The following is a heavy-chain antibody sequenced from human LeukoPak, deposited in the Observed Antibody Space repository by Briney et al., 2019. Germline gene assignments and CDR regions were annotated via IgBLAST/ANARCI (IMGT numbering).Heavy chain of an antibody. D-gene: IGHD6-6*01. CDR1: GGTFSGYY. Sequence: ASETLSLTCAVYGGTFSGYYWSWIRQPPGKGLEWIGEIYHSGNANYNPSLKTRVTMSVDKSKNQFSLILSSVTAADTAVYYCARDVGARLSGFWGQGTLVTVSS. CDR3: ARDVGARLSGF. V-gene: IGHV4-34*01. J-gene: IGHJ4*02. CDR2: IYHSGNA.